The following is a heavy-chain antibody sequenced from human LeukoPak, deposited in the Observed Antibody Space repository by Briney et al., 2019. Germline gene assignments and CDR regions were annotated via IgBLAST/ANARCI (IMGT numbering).Heavy chain of an antibody. Sequence: SETLSLTCAVSGVSFDDYYWAWVRQTPGKGLEWIGEINHSGYTNDSPSLKSRVTLSIDTSRRQFSLNLRSVTVADAGIYYCTRMTTGHDYWGQGTLVTVSS. CDR3: TRMTTGHDY. J-gene: IGHJ4*02. CDR1: GVSFDDYY. CDR2: INHSGYT. D-gene: IGHD4-17*01. V-gene: IGHV4-34*01.